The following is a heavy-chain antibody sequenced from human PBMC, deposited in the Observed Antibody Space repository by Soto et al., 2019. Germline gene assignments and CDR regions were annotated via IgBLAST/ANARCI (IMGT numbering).Heavy chain of an antibody. Sequence: GGSLRLSCEASGFSLGSYWMTWVRQAPGKGLEWVANIKKDGSRTSYLDSVRGRFTISRDNVGNSLSLQMDSLRAEDTGLYFCARDVSPGASTLYLDAFDIWGQGTMVTVSS. D-gene: IGHD2-8*01. CDR1: GFSLGSYW. CDR2: IKKDGSRT. V-gene: IGHV3-7*05. CDR3: ARDVSPGASTLYLDAFDI. J-gene: IGHJ3*02.